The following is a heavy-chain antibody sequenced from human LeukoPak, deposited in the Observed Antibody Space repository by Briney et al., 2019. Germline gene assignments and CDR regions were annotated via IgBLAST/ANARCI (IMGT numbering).Heavy chain of an antibody. V-gene: IGHV1-69*13. CDR2: IIPIFGTA. D-gene: IGHD2-21*01. CDR3: ARGVMGHKYYFGY. CDR1: GGTFSSYA. Sequence: ASVKVSCKASGGTFSSYAISWVRQAPGQGLEWMGGIIPIFGTANYAQKFQGRVTITADESTSTAYMELSSLRSEDTAVYYCARGVMGHKYYFGYWGQGTLVTVSS. J-gene: IGHJ4*02.